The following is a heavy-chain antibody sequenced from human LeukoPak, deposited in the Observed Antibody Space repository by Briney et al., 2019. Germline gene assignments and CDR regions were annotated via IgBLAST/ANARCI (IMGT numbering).Heavy chain of an antibody. CDR3: AKSKEDCCGSFDP. Sequence: GGSLRLSCAASGFTFSSYAMSWVRQAPGKGLAWVSGFSVSDQTTYYADSVKGRFTISRDNSNNTLYLQMHSLRAEDTAVYYCAKSKEDCCGSFDPWGQGTLVTVSS. J-gene: IGHJ5*02. CDR2: FSVSDQTT. V-gene: IGHV3-23*01. D-gene: IGHD2-15*01. CDR1: GFTFSSYA.